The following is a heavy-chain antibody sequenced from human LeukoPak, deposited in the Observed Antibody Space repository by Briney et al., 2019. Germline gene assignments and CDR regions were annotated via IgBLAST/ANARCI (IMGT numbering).Heavy chain of an antibody. CDR1: GGSFTRYY. J-gene: IGHJ4*02. V-gene: IGHV4-59*01. Sequence: SETLSLTCTVSGGSFTRYYWGWFRQPPGKGLEWIGYIHHSGSTGKNPSLSSRLTFAIDMSKHQISLSLSSATAADTAVYYCAREGYDSSGYYLDYWGQGTLVTVSS. CDR2: IHHSGST. CDR3: AREGYDSSGYYLDY. D-gene: IGHD3-22*01.